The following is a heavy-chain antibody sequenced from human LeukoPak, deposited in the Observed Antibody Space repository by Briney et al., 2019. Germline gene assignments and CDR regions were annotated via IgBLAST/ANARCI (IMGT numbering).Heavy chain of an antibody. J-gene: IGHJ4*02. CDR2: FHPEDGET. CDR1: GYTLTELS. CDR3: ATIVKSAYHYDSSAYAY. Sequence: ASVKVSCKVSGYTLTELSMHWVRQAPGKGLEWMGGFHPEDGETIYAQKFQGRVTLIEDTSTDTAYMELSSLRSEDTAVYYCATIVKSAYHYDSSAYAYWGQGTLVAVSS. V-gene: IGHV1-24*01. D-gene: IGHD3-22*01.